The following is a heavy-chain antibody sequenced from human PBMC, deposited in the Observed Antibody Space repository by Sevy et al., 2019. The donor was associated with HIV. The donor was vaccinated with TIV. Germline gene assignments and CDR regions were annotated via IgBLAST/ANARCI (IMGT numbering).Heavy chain of an antibody. V-gene: IGHV3-7*03. CDR3: ARDQRVKYCSGGSCYSRAPFDY. D-gene: IGHD2-15*01. CDR1: GFTFSSYW. CDR2: IKQDGSEK. J-gene: IGHJ4*02. Sequence: GGSLRLSCAASGFTFSSYWMSWVRQAPGKGLEWVANIKQDGSEKYYVDSVKGRFTISRDNAKNSLYLQMNSLRAEDTAVYYCARDQRVKYCSGGSCYSRAPFDYWGLGTLVTVSS.